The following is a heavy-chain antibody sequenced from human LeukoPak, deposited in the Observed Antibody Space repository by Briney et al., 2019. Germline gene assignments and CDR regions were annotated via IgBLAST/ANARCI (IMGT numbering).Heavy chain of an antibody. D-gene: IGHD2-2*01. CDR1: GFTFSSYS. J-gene: IGHJ6*02. CDR2: ISSSSSYI. V-gene: IGHV3-21*01. Sequence: GGSLRLSCAASGFTFSSYSMNWVRQAPGKGLEWVSSISSSSSYIYYADSVKGRFTISRDNAKNSLYLQMNSLRAEDTAVYYRARDLQYCSSTSCSYYYYGMDVWGQGTTVTVSS. CDR3: ARDLQYCSSTSCSYYYYGMDV.